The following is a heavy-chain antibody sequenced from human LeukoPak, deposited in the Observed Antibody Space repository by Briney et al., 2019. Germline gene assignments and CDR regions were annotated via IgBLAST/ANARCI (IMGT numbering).Heavy chain of an antibody. CDR2: ISSSSSHT. J-gene: IGHJ4*02. V-gene: IGHV3-11*03. CDR3: ARGGQGELATPDFDY. Sequence: PGGSLRLSCAASGFTFSDYYMGWIRQAPGKGLEWVSYISSSSSHTNHVDSVKGRFTISRDNAKNSLYLQMNSLRAEDTALYYCARGGQGELATPDFDYWGQGTLVTVSS. D-gene: IGHD2-15*01. CDR1: GFTFSDYY.